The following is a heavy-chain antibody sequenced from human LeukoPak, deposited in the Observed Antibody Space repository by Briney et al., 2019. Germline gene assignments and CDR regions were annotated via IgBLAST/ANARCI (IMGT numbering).Heavy chain of an antibody. J-gene: IGHJ5*02. CDR1: GGSISSYY. D-gene: IGHD3-22*01. V-gene: IGHV4-4*07. Sequence: SETLSLTCTVSGGSISSYYWSWIRQPAGKGLERIGRIYTSGSTNYNPSLKSRVTMSVDTSKNQFSLKLSSVTAADTAVYYCARDTYYYDSSGYYTFMNWFDPWGQGTLVTVSS. CDR3: ARDTYYYDSSGYYTFMNWFDP. CDR2: IYTSGST.